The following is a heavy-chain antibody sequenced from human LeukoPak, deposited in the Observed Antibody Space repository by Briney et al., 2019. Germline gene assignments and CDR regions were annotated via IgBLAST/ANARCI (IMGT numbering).Heavy chain of an antibody. CDR3: AKDMINTLVRGVIDY. CDR2: ISSSSSYI. Sequence: GGSLRLSCAASGFTFSSYSMNWVRQAPGKGLEWVSSISSSSSYIYYADSVKGRFTISRDNAKNSLYLQMNSLRAEDTALYYCAKDMINTLVRGVIDYWGQGTLVTVSS. V-gene: IGHV3-21*04. J-gene: IGHJ4*02. CDR1: GFTFSSYS. D-gene: IGHD3-10*01.